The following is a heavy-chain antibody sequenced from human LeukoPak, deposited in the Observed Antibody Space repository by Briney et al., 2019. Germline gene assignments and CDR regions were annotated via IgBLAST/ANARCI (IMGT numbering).Heavy chain of an antibody. CDR3: ARRAMEKRGYFDY. Sequence: SETLSLTCAVYGGSFSGYYWSWIRQPPGKGLEWIGEINHSGSTNYNPSLKSRVTISVDTSKNQFSLKLSSVTAADTAVYYCARRAMEKRGYFDYWGQGTLVTASS. CDR1: GGSFSGYY. D-gene: IGHD5-18*01. CDR2: INHSGST. V-gene: IGHV4-34*01. J-gene: IGHJ4*02.